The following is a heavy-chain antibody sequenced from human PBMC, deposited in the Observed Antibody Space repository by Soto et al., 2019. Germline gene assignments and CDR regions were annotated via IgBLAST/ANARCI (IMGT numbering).Heavy chain of an antibody. CDR2: INPNSGGT. Sequence: ASVKVSCKASGYTFTGYYMHWVRQAPGQGLEWMGWINPNSGGTNYAQKFQGRVTMTRETSISTAYMELSRLRSDDTAVYYCATDYYDSSGHDHYFDYWGQGTLVAVSS. V-gene: IGHV1-2*02. CDR3: ATDYYDSSGHDHYFDY. CDR1: GYTFTGYY. D-gene: IGHD3-22*01. J-gene: IGHJ4*02.